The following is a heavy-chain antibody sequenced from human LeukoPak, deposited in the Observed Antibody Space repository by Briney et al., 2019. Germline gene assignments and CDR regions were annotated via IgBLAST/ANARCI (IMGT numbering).Heavy chain of an antibody. V-gene: IGHV1-69*04. CDR1: GGTFSSYA. D-gene: IGHD1-26*01. Sequence: ASVKVSCKASGGTFSSYAISWVRQAPGQGLEWMGRIIPILGIANYAQKFQGRVTITADKSTSTAYMELSSLRSEDTAVYYCAKEEGGSQLGHFDYWGQGTLVTVSS. J-gene: IGHJ4*02. CDR2: IIPILGIA. CDR3: AKEEGGSQLGHFDY.